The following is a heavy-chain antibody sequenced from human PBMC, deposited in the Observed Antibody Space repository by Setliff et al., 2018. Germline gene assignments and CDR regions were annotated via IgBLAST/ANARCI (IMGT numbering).Heavy chain of an antibody. CDR1: GGTFSTYA. CDR2: FDPEDGET. V-gene: IGHV1-18*01. J-gene: IGHJ4*02. D-gene: IGHD5-18*01. CDR3: ARGYSYGPFGY. Sequence: ASVKVSCKASGGTFSTYAISWVRQAPGKGLEWMGGFDPEDGETIYAQKLQGRVTMTTDTSTSTAYMELRSLRSDDTAVYYCARGYSYGPFGYWGQGTLVTVSS.